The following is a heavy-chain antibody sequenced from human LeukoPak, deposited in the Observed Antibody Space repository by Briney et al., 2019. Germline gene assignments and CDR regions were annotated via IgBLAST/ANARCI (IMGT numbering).Heavy chain of an antibody. CDR1: GFTFSGYW. CDR3: ARDKIVGPTTLDY. Sequence: GGSLRLSCAASGFTFSGYWMSWVRQTPEKGLEWVANIKQDGYEKYYVDSVKGRFTISRDNAKNSLYLQMSSLRADDTAVYYCARDKIVGPTTLDYWDQGTLVTVSS. V-gene: IGHV3-7*01. J-gene: IGHJ4*02. CDR2: IKQDGYEK. D-gene: IGHD1-26*01.